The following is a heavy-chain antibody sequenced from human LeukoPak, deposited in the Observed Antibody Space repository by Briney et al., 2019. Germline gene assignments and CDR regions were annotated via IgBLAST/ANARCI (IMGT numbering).Heavy chain of an antibody. Sequence: ASVKVSCKASGYTFTIYGISWVRQAPGQGLEWMGWISAYNGNTNYAQKLQGGVTMTTDTSTSTAYMELRSLRSDDTAVYYCARYCSGGSCYSETAGIDYWGQGTLVTVSS. CDR1: GYTFTIYG. V-gene: IGHV1-18*01. CDR2: ISAYNGNT. D-gene: IGHD2-15*01. CDR3: ARYCSGGSCYSETAGIDY. J-gene: IGHJ4*02.